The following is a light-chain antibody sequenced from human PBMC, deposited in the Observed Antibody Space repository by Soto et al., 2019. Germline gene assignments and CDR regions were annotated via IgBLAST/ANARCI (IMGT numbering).Light chain of an antibody. CDR2: GAS. CDR3: HHYGSLTGT. CDR1: QSVSSSY. J-gene: IGKJ1*01. V-gene: IGKV3-20*01. Sequence: EIVLTQSPGTLSLSPGERATLSCRASQSVSSSYLAWYQQKPGQAPRLLIYGASSRATGVPDRFSGSGSGTDFTLTIRRLEPEDFAVYYCHHYGSLTGTFGQGTKVEIK.